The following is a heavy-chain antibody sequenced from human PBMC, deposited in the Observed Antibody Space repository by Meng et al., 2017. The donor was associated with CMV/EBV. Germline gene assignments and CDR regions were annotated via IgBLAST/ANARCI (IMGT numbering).Heavy chain of an antibody. CDR1: GYTFTSYY. J-gene: IGHJ6*02. CDR2: INPSGGST. CDR3: ARDSITRPWDYHYGMDV. D-gene: IGHD3-16*01. Sequence: ASVKVSCKASGYTFTSYYMHWVRQAPGQGLEWMGIINPSGGSTSYAQKFQGRVTMTRDTSTSTVYMELSSLRSEDTAVYYCARDSITRPWDYHYGMDVWGQGTTVTVSS. V-gene: IGHV1-46*01.